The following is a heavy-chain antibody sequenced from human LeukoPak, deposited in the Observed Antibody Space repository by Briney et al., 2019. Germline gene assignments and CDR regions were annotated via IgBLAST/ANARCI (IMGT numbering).Heavy chain of an antibody. J-gene: IGHJ4*02. D-gene: IGHD2-15*01. CDR1: GFTFSSYG. Sequence: GGSLRLSCAASGFTFSSYGMHWVRQAPGQGLEWMGWISAYNGNTNYAQKLQGRVTMTTDTSTSTAYMELRSLRSDDTAVYYCARMGWGSGGGFDYWGQGTLVTVSS. V-gene: IGHV1-18*01. CDR2: ISAYNGNT. CDR3: ARMGWGSGGGFDY.